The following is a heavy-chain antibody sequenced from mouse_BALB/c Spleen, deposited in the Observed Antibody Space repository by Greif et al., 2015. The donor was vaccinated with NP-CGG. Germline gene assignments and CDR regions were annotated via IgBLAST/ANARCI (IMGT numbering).Heavy chain of an antibody. V-gene: IGHV7-3*02. D-gene: IGHD1-1*01. CDR2: IRNKANGYTT. Sequence: EVKLQESGGGLVQPGGSLRLSCATSGFTFTDYYMSWVRQPPGKALEWLGFIRNKANGYTTEYSASVKGRFTISRDNSQSILYLQMNTLRAEDSATYYCARDYYGSSYGFAYWGQGTLVTVSA. CDR1: GFTFTDYY. CDR3: ARDYYGSSYGFAY. J-gene: IGHJ3*01.